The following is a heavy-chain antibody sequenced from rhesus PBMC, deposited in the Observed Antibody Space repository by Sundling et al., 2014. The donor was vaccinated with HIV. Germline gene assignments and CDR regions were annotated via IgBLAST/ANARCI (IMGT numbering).Heavy chain of an antibody. J-gene: IGHJ4*01. CDR1: GGSINDNYR. Sequence: QVQLQESGPGVVKPSETLSLTCVVSGGSINDNYRWSWIRQPPGKGLEWIGSIHGNSASTYYNASLKNRVTISKDTSKNQFSLKLTSVTAADTAVYYCARDDELRAPFDYWGQGVLVTVSS. CDR3: ARDDELRAPFDY. CDR2: IHGNSAST. V-gene: IGHV4S10*01. D-gene: IGHD2-15*01.